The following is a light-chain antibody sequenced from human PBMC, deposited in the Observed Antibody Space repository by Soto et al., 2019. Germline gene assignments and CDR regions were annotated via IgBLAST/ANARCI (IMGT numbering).Light chain of an antibody. J-gene: IGKJ2*01. CDR1: QSVTNW. CDR2: DAS. CDR3: QQYTTYPYT. V-gene: IGKV1-5*01. Sequence: DIQMTQSPSTLSASVGDRVTITCRASQSVTNWLAWYQQKPGKAPNILIYDASRLQSGIPSRFSGSGSGTEFTLHIRSLQPDDFATYYCQQYTTYPYTFGQGTKLEIK.